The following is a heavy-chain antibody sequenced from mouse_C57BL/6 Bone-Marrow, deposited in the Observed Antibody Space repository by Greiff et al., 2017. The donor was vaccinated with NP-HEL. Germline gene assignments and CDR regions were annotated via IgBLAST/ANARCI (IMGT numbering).Heavy chain of an antibody. V-gene: IGHV2-6-1*01. CDR2: IWSDGST. Sequence: VQRVESGPGLVAPSQSLSITYTVSGFSLTSYGVHWVRQPPGKGLEWLVVIWSDGSTTYNSALKSRLSISKDNSKSQVFLKMNSLQTDDTAMYYCARHTPDYDGLAYWGQGTLVTVSA. CDR3: ARHTPDYDGLAY. CDR1: GFSLTSYG. D-gene: IGHD2-3*01. J-gene: IGHJ3*01.